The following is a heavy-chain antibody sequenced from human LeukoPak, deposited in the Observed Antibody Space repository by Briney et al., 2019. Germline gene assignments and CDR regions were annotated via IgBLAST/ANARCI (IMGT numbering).Heavy chain of an antibody. Sequence: GGSLRLSCAASGFTFSSYWMHWVRRAPGKGLVWVSHINSDGSSTKYADSVKGRFTISRDNAKNTLYLQMNSLRAEDTAVYYCARDLGGYCSSTSCPSTLHWFDPWGQGTLVTVSS. CDR1: GFTFSSYW. D-gene: IGHD2-2*01. J-gene: IGHJ5*02. CDR2: INSDGSST. CDR3: ARDLGGYCSSTSCPSTLHWFDP. V-gene: IGHV3-74*03.